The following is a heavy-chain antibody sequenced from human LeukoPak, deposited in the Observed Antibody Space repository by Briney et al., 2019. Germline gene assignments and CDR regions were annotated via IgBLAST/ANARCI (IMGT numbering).Heavy chain of an antibody. CDR3: ARDRAAAGTRGWFDP. CDR2: ISSSSSYI. Sequence: GGSLRLSCAASGFTFSSYSMNWVRQAPGKGLEWVSSISSSSSYIYYADSVKGRFTISRDNAKNSLYLQMNSLRAEDTAVYYCARDRAAAGTRGWFDPWGQGTLVTVSS. V-gene: IGHV3-21*01. J-gene: IGHJ5*02. D-gene: IGHD6-13*01. CDR1: GFTFSSYS.